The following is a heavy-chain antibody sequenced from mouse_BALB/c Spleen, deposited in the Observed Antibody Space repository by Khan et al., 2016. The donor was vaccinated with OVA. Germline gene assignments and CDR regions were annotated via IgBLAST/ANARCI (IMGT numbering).Heavy chain of an antibody. D-gene: IGHD1-1*01. V-gene: IGHV1-7*01. J-gene: IGHJ2*01. CDR2: INPSTGYT. Sequence: QIQLVQSGAELAKPGPSVKMSCKASGYTFINYWILWVKQRPGQGLEWIGYINPSTGYTEYNQNFKDKATLTADKSSSTAYMQLSSLTSEDSAVYYCARRGLRWDFDYWGQGTTLTVSS. CDR3: ARRGLRWDFDY. CDR1: GYTFINYW.